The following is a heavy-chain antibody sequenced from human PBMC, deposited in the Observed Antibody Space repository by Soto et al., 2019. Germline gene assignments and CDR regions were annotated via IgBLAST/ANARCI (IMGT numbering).Heavy chain of an antibody. Sequence: GASVKVSRKASVYTFTSYVISLVRQAPGQGLEGMGWISAYNGNTNYAQKLQGRVTMTTDTSTSTAYMELRSLRSDDTAVYYCARGSTRKDAFDIWGQGTIVTVSS. CDR2: ISAYNGNT. J-gene: IGHJ3*02. CDR3: ARGSTRKDAFDI. CDR1: VYTFTSYV. V-gene: IGHV1-18*01.